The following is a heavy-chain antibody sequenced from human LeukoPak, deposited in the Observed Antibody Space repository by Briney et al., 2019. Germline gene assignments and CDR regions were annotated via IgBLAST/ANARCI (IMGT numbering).Heavy chain of an antibody. CDR1: GFTFNTYA. CDR2: ISYDGSNK. J-gene: IGHJ4*02. Sequence: GRSLRLSCAASGFTFNTYAMHWVRQAPGKGLEWVAVISYDGSNKYYADSVKGRFTISRDNSKNTLYLQMNTLRAEDTAVYYCARDQDWNDRGGLDYWGQGTLVIVSS. V-gene: IGHV3-30*03. D-gene: IGHD1-1*01. CDR3: ARDQDWNDRGGLDY.